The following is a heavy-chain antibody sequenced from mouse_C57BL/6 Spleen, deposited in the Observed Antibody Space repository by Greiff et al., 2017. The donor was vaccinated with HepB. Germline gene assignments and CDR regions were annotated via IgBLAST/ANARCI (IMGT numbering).Heavy chain of an antibody. CDR2: ISYDGSN. CDR3: ASPSYYGSSYDWYFDV. CDR1: GYSITSGYY. D-gene: IGHD1-1*01. J-gene: IGHJ1*03. V-gene: IGHV3-6*01. Sequence: EVQLVESGPGLVKPSQSLSLTCSVTGYSITSGYYWNWIRQFPGNKLEWMGYISYDGSNNYNPSLKNRISITRDTSKNQFFLKLNSVTTEDTATYYCASPSYYGSSYDWYFDVWGTGTTVTVSS.